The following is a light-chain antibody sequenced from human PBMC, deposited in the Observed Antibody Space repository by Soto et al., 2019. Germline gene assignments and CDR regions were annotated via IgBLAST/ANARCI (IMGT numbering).Light chain of an antibody. J-gene: IGKJ4*01. CDR3: QQYNNWPPLT. Sequence: EIVLTQSPATLSLSPGERATLPCRASQSVSSNLAWYQQKPGQAPRLLIYGASTRATGIPARFSGSGSGTEFTLTISSLQSEDFAVYYCQQYNNWPPLTFGGGTKV. CDR1: QSVSSN. V-gene: IGKV3-15*01. CDR2: GAS.